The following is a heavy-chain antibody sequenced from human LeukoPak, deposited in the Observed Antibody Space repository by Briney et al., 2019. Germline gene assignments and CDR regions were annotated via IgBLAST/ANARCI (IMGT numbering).Heavy chain of an antibody. Sequence: PGGSLRLSCAASGFTFSSYGMHWVRQAPGKGLEWVAFIRYDGSNKYYADSVKGRFTISRDNSKNTLYLQMNSLRAEDTAVYYCAKDPGIAVAGTGFDYWGQGTLVTVSS. CDR1: GFTFSSYG. CDR3: AKDPGIAVAGTGFDY. CDR2: IRYDGSNK. J-gene: IGHJ4*02. V-gene: IGHV3-30*02. D-gene: IGHD6-19*01.